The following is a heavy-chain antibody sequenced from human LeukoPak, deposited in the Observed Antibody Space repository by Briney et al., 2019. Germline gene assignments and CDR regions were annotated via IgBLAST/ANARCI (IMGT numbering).Heavy chain of an antibody. V-gene: IGHV3-33*06. CDR1: GFTFSSYG. D-gene: IGHD2-8*01. CDR2: IWYDGSNK. CDR3: AKDGGHCTNGVCYYYMDV. J-gene: IGHJ6*03. Sequence: GGSLRLSCAASGFTFSSYGMHWVRQAPGKGLEWVAVIWYDGSNKYYADSVKGRFTISRDNSKNTLYLQMNSLRAEDTAVYYCAKDGGHCTNGVCYYYMDVWGKGTTVTVSS.